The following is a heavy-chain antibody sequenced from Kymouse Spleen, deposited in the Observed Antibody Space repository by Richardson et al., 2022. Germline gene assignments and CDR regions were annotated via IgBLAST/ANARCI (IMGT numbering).Heavy chain of an antibody. Sequence: QVQLVESGGGVVQPGRSLRLSCAASGFTFSSYGMHWVRQAPGKGLEWVAVISYDGSNKYYADSVKGRFTISRDNSKNTLYLQMNSLRAEDTAVYYCAKEIAAAGKGFDYWGQGTLVTVSS. D-gene: IGHD6-13*01. CDR3: AKEIAAAGKGFDY. J-gene: IGHJ4*02. CDR2: ISYDGSNK. CDR1: GFTFSSYG. V-gene: IGHV3-30*18.